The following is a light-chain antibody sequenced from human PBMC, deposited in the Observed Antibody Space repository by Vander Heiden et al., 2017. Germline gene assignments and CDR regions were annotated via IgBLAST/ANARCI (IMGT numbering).Light chain of an antibody. Sequence: DSVFTQGPDTLSLSPGERVSLYCSGSQSVSSSYFAWYQQKPGQAPRLLIYDASSRATGIPGRFSGSGSGTDFSLTISRLEPEDFAVYFCQQDGSSPYTFGQGTKLDIK. CDR2: DAS. J-gene: IGKJ2*01. V-gene: IGKV3-20*01. CDR1: QSVSSSY. CDR3: QQDGSSPYT.